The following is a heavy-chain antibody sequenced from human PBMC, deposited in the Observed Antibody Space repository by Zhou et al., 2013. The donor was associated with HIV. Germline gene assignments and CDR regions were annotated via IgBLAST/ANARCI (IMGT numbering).Heavy chain of an antibody. CDR1: GGSFNDYG. CDR3: ASDFHHYYDNSGXPLLLNGLDV. J-gene: IGHJ6*02. D-gene: IGHD3-22*01. V-gene: IGHV1-69*13. Sequence: QVQLVQSGADVKKPGSSVRVSCKASGGSFNDYGFSWVRYTPGQGLEWMGRVIPAILTATYTQKFQGRLTITADDSTTTTYMELSGLRPEDTAIYYCASDFHHYYDNSGXPLLLNGLDVWGQGTTVTVSS. CDR2: VIPAILTA.